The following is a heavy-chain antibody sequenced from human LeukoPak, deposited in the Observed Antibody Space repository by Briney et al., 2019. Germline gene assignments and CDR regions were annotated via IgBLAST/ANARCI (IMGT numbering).Heavy chain of an antibody. CDR3: ARVIGSYGDSAY. D-gene: IGHD1-26*01. Sequence: GGSLRLSCAASGFTFSSYSMNWVRQAPGKGLEWVSYISSSSSAIYYADSLKGRFTISRDNAKNSLYLQMNGLRAEDTAVYYCARVIGSYGDSAYWGQGTLVTVSS. CDR2: ISSSSSAI. CDR1: GFTFSSYS. V-gene: IGHV3-48*04. J-gene: IGHJ4*02.